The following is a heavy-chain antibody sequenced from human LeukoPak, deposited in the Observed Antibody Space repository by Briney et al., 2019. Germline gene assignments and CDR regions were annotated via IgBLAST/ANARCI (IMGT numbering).Heavy chain of an antibody. D-gene: IGHD4/OR15-4a*01. V-gene: IGHV1-69*04. Sequence: SVKVSCKASGGTFGTFAFNWVRQAPGQGLEWMGRIIPILGITNYAHKVQGRVTITADKSTNTAYMELSSLRSEDSAVYYCARGFGPNDAFDIWGQGTMVTVSS. CDR1: GGTFGTFA. J-gene: IGHJ3*02. CDR3: ARGFGPNDAFDI. CDR2: IIPILGIT.